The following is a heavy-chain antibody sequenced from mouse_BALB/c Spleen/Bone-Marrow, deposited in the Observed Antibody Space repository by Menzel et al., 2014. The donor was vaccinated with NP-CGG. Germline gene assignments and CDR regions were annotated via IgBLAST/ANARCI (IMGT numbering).Heavy chain of an antibody. V-gene: IGHV2-9*02. CDR2: IWAGGST. J-gene: IGHJ4*01. CDR1: GFSLTSYG. CDR3: ARPTPRYFAMDY. D-gene: IGHD6-1*01. Sequence: VMLVESGPGLVAPSQSLSIPCTVSGFSLTSYGVHWVHQPPGKGLEWLGVIWAGGSTNYNSALMSRLSISKDNSKSQVFLKMNSLQTDDTAMYYCARPTPRYFAMDYWGQGTSVTVSS.